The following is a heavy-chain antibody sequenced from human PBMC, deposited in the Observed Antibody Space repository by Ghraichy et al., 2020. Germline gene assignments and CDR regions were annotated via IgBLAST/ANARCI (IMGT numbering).Heavy chain of an antibody. J-gene: IGHJ4*02. CDR3: ATPRRGAAGFDF. Sequence: SQTLSLTSTVSGGSVNTSAHQLTWFRQPPGHGLEWNGSINYSGNTYYNPSLQSRVTISVDTSKNQFSLTLTSTTAADTAVYYCATPRRGAAGFDFWGQGALVTVSS. D-gene: IGHD6-13*01. V-gene: IGHV4-39*01. CDR2: INYSGNT. CDR1: GGSVNTSAHQ.